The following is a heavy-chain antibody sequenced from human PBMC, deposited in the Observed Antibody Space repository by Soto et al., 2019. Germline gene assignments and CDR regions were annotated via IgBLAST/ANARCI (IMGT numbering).Heavy chain of an antibody. V-gene: IGHV4-31*03. CDR1: GGSISSGGYY. CDR3: ASTVPHPGYFDY. CDR2: IYYSGST. D-gene: IGHD2-2*01. J-gene: IGHJ4*02. Sequence: PSETLSVTCTVAGGSISSGGYYWSWIRQHPGKGLEWIGYIYYSGSTYYNPSLKSRVTISVDTSKNQFSLKLSSVTAADTAVYYCASTVPHPGYFDYWGQGTLVTVSS.